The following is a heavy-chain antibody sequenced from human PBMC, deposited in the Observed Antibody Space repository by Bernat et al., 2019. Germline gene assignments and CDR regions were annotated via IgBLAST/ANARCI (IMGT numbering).Heavy chain of an antibody. J-gene: IGHJ4*02. V-gene: IGHV1-3*01. D-gene: IGHD4-17*01. Sequence: QVQLVQSGAEVKKPGASVKVSCKASGYTFNSYIMHWVRQAPGQRLEWMGWINVGNGKTKYSQKIQGRVTFTRDTSASTAYMELSSLTSEDTALYYCARDPWTTVSSSPGDYWGQGTLVTVSS. CDR3: ARDPWTTVSSSPGDY. CDR1: GYTFNSYI. CDR2: INVGNGKT.